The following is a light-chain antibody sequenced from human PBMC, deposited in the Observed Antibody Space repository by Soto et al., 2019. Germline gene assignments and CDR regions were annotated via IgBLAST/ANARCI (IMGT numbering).Light chain of an antibody. CDR3: SSYTSSSIGV. J-gene: IGLJ3*02. Sequence: QSALTQPASVSGSPGQSITISCTGTSSDVGGYNYVSWYQQHPGKAPKLMIYEVSKRPSGVSNRFSASKSGNTASLTISGLQAEDEADYYCSSYTSSSIGVFGAGTKLTVL. V-gene: IGLV2-14*01. CDR2: EVS. CDR1: SSDVGGYNY.